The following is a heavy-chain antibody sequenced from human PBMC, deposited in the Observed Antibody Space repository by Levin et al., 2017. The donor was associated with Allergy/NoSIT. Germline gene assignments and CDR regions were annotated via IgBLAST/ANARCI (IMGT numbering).Heavy chain of an antibody. CDR2: IYWDDDK. Sequence: QTLSLTCTFSGFSLSTSGVGVGWIRQPPGKALEWLALIYWDDDKRYSPSLKSRLTITKDTSKNQVVLTMTNMDPVDTATYYCANSSAAAGAGAWNYWGQGTLVTVSS. V-gene: IGHV2-5*02. CDR1: GFSLSTSGVG. D-gene: IGHD6-13*01. CDR3: ANSSAAAGAGAWNY. J-gene: IGHJ4*02.